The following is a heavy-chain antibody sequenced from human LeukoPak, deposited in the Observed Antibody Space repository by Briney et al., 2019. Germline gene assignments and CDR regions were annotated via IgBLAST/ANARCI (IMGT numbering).Heavy chain of an antibody. CDR1: GFTFSSYW. J-gene: IGHJ5*02. Sequence: PGGSLRLSCAASGFTFSSYWMHWVRQAPGKGLVWVSRIDSDGSNTRYADSVKGRFTISRDNAKNTLYLQMTSLRAEDTAVYYCAREISGYSGSWGQGTLVTVSS. D-gene: IGHD3-22*01. CDR2: IDSDGSNT. CDR3: AREISGYSGS. V-gene: IGHV3-74*01.